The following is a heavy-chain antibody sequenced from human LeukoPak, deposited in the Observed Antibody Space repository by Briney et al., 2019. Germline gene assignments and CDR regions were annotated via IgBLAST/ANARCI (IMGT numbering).Heavy chain of an antibody. D-gene: IGHD2-15*01. CDR2: ISYDGSNK. J-gene: IGHJ4*02. V-gene: IGHV3-30*18. Sequence: PGGSLRLSCAASGFTVSSNYMTWVRQAPGKGLEWVAVISYDGSNKYYADSVKGRFTISRDNSKNTLFLQMNSLRAEDTAVYYCAKDLGYCGVGSCTTIDYWGQGTLVTVSS. CDR1: GFTVSSNY. CDR3: AKDLGYCGVGSCTTIDY.